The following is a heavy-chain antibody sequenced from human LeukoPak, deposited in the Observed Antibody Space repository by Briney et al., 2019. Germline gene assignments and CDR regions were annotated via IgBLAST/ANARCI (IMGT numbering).Heavy chain of an antibody. V-gene: IGHV3-48*01. CDR3: ARDYVFAFDY. Sequence: GGSLRLSCAASGFSFSSYSMNWVRQAPGKGLEWISYISHSGSAEHYTDSVKGRFTISRDNAKNALYLQMDSLRAEDTAVYFCARDYVFAFDYWSQGTLVTVSS. J-gene: IGHJ4*02. CDR2: ISHSGSAE. D-gene: IGHD3-10*02. CDR1: GFSFSSYS.